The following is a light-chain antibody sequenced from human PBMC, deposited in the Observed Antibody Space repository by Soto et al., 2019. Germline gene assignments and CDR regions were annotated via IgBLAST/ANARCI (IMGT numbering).Light chain of an antibody. CDR3: QQHSNCPPT. J-gene: IGKJ1*01. CDR1: QSVSSSY. V-gene: IGKV3D-20*02. CDR2: GAS. Sequence: IVLTQCPATLSMSPGEGPTSSGRARQSVSSSYIGWYQQKPGQAARLLIYGASSRATGITDRFSGSGSGTAFSTAISSLEPSDFSVYYFQQHSNCPPTFGQGTKVDIK.